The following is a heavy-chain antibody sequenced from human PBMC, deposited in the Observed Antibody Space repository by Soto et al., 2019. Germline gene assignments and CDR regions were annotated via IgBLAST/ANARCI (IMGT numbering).Heavy chain of an antibody. Sequence: GGSLRLSCAASGFTFSSYGMHWVRQAPGKGLEWVAVISYDGSNKYYADSVKGRFTISRDNSKNTLYLQMNSLRAEDTAVYYCAKDLPPDDLEWPIWGYYYGMDVWGQGTTVTVSS. J-gene: IGHJ6*02. CDR3: AKDLPPDDLEWPIWGYYYGMDV. V-gene: IGHV3-30*18. D-gene: IGHD3-3*01. CDR2: ISYDGSNK. CDR1: GFTFSSYG.